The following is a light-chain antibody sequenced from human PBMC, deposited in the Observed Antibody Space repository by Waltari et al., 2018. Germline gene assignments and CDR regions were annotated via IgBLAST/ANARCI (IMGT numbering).Light chain of an antibody. CDR1: SSDVGGYNY. CDR3: NSYASTNTRV. J-gene: IGLJ1*01. CDR2: EVS. V-gene: IGLV2-14*01. Sequence: QSALTQPASVSGSPGQSITISCTGTSSDVGGYNYVSWYQHHPGKAPKLRIYEVSSRPSGVSNRFAGSQSGNTASLTISGLQAEDEADYYCNSYASTNTRVFGTGTKVTVL.